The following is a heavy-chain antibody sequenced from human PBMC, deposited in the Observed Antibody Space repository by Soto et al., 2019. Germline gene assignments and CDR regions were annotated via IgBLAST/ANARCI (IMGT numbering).Heavy chain of an antibody. J-gene: IGHJ6*02. V-gene: IGHV4-39*01. CDR3: ARGGRRSPGMDV. Sequence: SETLSLTCTVSGGSISSSSYYWGWIRQPPGKGLEWIGSIYYSGSTYYNPSLKSRVTISVDTSKNQFSLKLSSVTAADTAVYYCARGGRRSPGMDVWGQGTTVTVSS. CDR2: IYYSGST. D-gene: IGHD3-16*01. CDR1: GGSISSSSYY.